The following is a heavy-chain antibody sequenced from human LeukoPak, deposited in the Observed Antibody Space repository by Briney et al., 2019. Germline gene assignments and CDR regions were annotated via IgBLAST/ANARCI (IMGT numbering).Heavy chain of an antibody. V-gene: IGHV3-9*01. CDR3: AKGDLYDFWSGYWYYFDY. D-gene: IGHD3-3*01. J-gene: IGHJ4*02. Sequence: GRSLRLSCAASGFTFDDYAIHWVRQAPGKGLEWVSGISWNSGSIGYADSVKGRFTISRDNAKNSLYLQMNSLRAEDTALYYCAKGDLYDFWSGYWYYFDYWGQGTLVTVSS. CDR2: ISWNSGSI. CDR1: GFTFDDYA.